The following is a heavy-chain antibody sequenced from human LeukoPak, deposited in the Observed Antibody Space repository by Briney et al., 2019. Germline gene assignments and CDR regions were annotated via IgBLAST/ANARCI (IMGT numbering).Heavy chain of an antibody. CDR2: IYYSGST. CDR1: GGSISSYY. V-gene: IGHV4-59*01. CDR3: ARGYYDSSGYYPRPYFDY. J-gene: IGHJ4*02. D-gene: IGHD3-22*01. Sequence: SETLSLTCTVSGGSISSYYWSWIRQPPGKGLEWIGYIYYSGSTNHNPSLKSRVTISVDTSKNQFSLKLSSVTAADTAVYYCARGYYDSSGYYPRPYFDYWGQGTLVTVSS.